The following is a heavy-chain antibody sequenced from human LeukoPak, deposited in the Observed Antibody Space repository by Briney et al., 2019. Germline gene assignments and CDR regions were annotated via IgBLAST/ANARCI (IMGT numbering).Heavy chain of an antibody. V-gene: IGHV3-7*01. J-gene: IGHJ4*02. CDR2: IKQDGSEK. Sequence: GGSLRLSCAASGFTFSSYGMHWVRQAPGKGLEWVANIKQDGSEKYYVDSVKGRFTISRDNAKNSLYLQMNSLRAEDTAVYYCARDGSYSSGWNPFDYWGQGTLVTVSS. D-gene: IGHD6-19*01. CDR3: ARDGSYSSGWNPFDY. CDR1: GFTFSSYG.